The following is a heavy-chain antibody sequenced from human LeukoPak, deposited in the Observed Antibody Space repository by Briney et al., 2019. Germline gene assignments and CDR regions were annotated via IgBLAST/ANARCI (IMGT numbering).Heavy chain of an antibody. Sequence: SETLSLTCTVSGGSISSYYWSWIRQPAGKGLEWIGRIYTSGSTNYNPTLKGRVTMSVDTSKDQFSLKLSSVSAADTAVYYCARGSMVRGVTSQYAFDIWGQGTMGTVSS. CDR1: GGSISSYY. D-gene: IGHD3-10*01. CDR3: ARGSMVRGVTSQYAFDI. V-gene: IGHV4-4*07. CDR2: IYTSGST. J-gene: IGHJ3*02.